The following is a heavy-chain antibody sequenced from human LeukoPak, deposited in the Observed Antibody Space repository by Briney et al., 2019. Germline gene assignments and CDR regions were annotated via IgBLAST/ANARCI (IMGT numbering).Heavy chain of an antibody. CDR3: ATPTAGTWHFDY. CDR2: IKQDASER. V-gene: IGHV3-7*01. Sequence: GGSLRLSCAASGFTFSSYWMTWVRQAPGKGLEWVANIKQDASERYYVDSVKGRFTISRDNAKNSLYLQMNSLRAEDTAVYYCATPTAGTWHFDYWSQGTLVTVSS. J-gene: IGHJ4*02. CDR1: GFTFSSYW. D-gene: IGHD1-1*01.